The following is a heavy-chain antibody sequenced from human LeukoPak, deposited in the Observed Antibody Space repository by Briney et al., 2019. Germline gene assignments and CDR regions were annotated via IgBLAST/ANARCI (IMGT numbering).Heavy chain of an antibody. CDR2: IYYTGST. Sequence: SETLSLTCSVSGGSISSLYWSWIRQPPGKGLEWIGYIYYTGSTNYNPSLKGRVTVFVDMSKNQFSLRLSSVTAAGTAVYYCARHRAYSSSSPFDYWGQGTLVTVSS. D-gene: IGHD6-6*01. CDR3: ARHRAYSSSSPFDY. V-gene: IGHV4-59*08. J-gene: IGHJ4*02. CDR1: GGSISSLY.